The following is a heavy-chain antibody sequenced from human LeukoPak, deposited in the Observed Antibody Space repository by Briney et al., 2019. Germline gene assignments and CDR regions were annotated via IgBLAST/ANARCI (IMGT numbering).Heavy chain of an antibody. CDR2: IYPGDSDT. Sequence: PGESLKISCKGSGYSFTSYWIGWVRQMAGKGLEWMGIIYPGDSDTRYSPSFQGQVTISADKSISTAYLQWSSLKASDTAMYYCALYDSSGYYSRGAFDIWGQGTMVTVSS. CDR1: GYSFTSYW. V-gene: IGHV5-51*01. D-gene: IGHD3-22*01. CDR3: ALYDSSGYYSRGAFDI. J-gene: IGHJ3*02.